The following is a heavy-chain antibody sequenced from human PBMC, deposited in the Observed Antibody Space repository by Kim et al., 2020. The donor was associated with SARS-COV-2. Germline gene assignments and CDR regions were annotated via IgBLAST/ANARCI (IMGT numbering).Heavy chain of an antibody. CDR1: GGAISSYY. D-gene: IGHD2-2*01. CDR3: ASDSDNCSSTSGYFVRGKSYYYSGMDV. V-gene: IGHV4-4*07. Sequence: SETLSLTCTVSGGAISSYYWSWIRQPAGKGLEWIGRIYTNGSTNYNPSLKSRVTMSVDTSKNQFAMKLSSVTAADTAVYFCASDSDNCSSTSGYFVRGKSYYYSGMDVWGQGNTVTVSS. J-gene: IGHJ6*02. CDR2: IYTNGST.